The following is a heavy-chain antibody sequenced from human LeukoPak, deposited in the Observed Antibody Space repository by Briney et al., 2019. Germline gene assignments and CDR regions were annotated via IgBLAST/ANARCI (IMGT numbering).Heavy chain of an antibody. CDR1: GFTFDDYA. Sequence: GGSLRLSCAASGFTFDDYAMHWVRQAPGKGLEWVSGISWNSGSIGYADSVKGRFTISRDNAKNSLYLQMNSLRAEDTALYYCAKGLYYGDYSYYYGMDVWGQGTTVTVSS. V-gene: IGHV3-9*01. J-gene: IGHJ6*02. CDR2: ISWNSGSI. D-gene: IGHD4-17*01. CDR3: AKGLYYGDYSYYYGMDV.